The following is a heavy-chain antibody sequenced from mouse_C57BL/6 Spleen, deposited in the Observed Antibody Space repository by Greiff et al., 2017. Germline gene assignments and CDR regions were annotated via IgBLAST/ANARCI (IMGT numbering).Heavy chain of an antibody. V-gene: IGHV1-19*01. CDR1: GYTFTDYY. J-gene: IGHJ1*03. D-gene: IGHD1-1*01. Sequence: EVQLQQSGPVLVKPGASVKMSCKASGYTFTDYYMNWVKQSHGKSLEWIGVINPYNGGTSYNQKFKGKATLTVDKSSSTAYMELNSLTSEDSAVYYCARCQITTVVGYFDVWGTGTTVTVSS. CDR2: INPYNGGT. CDR3: ARCQITTVVGYFDV.